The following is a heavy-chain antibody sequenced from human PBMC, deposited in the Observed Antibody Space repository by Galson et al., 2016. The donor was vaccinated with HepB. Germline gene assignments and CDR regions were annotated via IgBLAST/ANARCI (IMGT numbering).Heavy chain of an antibody. CDR2: ISSDGSFT. D-gene: IGHD2-21*01. CDR1: GFSFSGHA. V-gene: IGHV3-74*03. CDR3: TRQEVTSYSDAFDL. Sequence: SLRLSCAASGFSFSGHAMNWVRQAPGKGLLWVSRISSDGSFTTYADSVKGRFTVSRDNMRNTLFLKMDDLRAEDTATYFCTRQEVTSYSDAFDLWGQGTRVAVSS. J-gene: IGHJ3*01.